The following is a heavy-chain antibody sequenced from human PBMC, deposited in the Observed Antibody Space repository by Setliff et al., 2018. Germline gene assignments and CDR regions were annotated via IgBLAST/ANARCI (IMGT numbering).Heavy chain of an antibody. V-gene: IGHV3-23*01. J-gene: IGHJ4*01. Sequence: PGGSLRLSCAASGFTFNKYAVTWVRQAPGKGLQWVASIGASGHNTYYADSVQGRVTISRDNHKNTLHLQMNSLRVEDTAIYYCAKSPHDFWSGRVFFDYWGQGMLVTVSS. CDR3: AKSPHDFWSGRVFFDY. CDR2: IGASGHNT. D-gene: IGHD3-3*01. CDR1: GFTFNKYA.